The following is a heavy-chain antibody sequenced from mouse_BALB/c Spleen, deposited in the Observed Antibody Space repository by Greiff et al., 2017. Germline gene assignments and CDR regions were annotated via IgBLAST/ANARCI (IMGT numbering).Heavy chain of an antibody. Sequence: EVQLQQSGPELVKPGASVKIPCKASGYTFTNYNMHWVKQSHGKSLEWIGDINPNNGGTIYNQKFKGKATLTVDKSSSTAYMDLRSLTSEDTAVYYCESGVRRRYFDVWGEGTTVTVSS. J-gene: IGHJ1*01. CDR1: GYTFTNYN. V-gene: IGHV1-18*01. CDR2: INPNNGGT. D-gene: IGHD1-2*01. CDR3: ESGVRRRYFDV.